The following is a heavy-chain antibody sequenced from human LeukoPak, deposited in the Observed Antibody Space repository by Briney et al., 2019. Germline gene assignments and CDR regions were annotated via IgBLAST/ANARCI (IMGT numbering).Heavy chain of an antibody. J-gene: IGHJ4*02. D-gene: IGHD6-13*01. CDR2: MNPNSGNT. CDR3: ARGPGIAAADAYYFDY. Sequence: ASVKVSCKASGYTFTSYDINWVRQATGQGLEWMGWMNPNSGNTGYAQKFQGRVTMTRNTSISTAHMELSSLRSEDTAVYYCARGPGIAAADAYYFDYWGQGTLVTVSS. CDR1: GYTFTSYD. V-gene: IGHV1-8*01.